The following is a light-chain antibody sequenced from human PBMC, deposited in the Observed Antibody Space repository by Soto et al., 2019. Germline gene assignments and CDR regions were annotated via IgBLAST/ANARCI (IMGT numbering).Light chain of an antibody. CDR1: QSVSSN. V-gene: IGKV3-15*01. CDR2: GES. Sequence: EIVMTQSPATLSVSPGERATLSCRSSQSVSSNLAWYQQRPGQAPRLLIYGESVRATGIPARFRGSGFGTEFTLNISRLQSEDFAGYYCQQYSNWRMYTFGQGNKLEI. J-gene: IGKJ2*01. CDR3: QQYSNWRMYT.